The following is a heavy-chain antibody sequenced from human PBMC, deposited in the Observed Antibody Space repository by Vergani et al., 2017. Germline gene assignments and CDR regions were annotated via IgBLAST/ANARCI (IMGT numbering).Heavy chain of an antibody. CDR1: GGSISSGGYY. CDR3: AGTTEGYWFDP. Sequence: QVHLQESGPGLVNPSQTLSLTCTVSGGSISSGGYYWSWIRQHPGKGLEWIGYIYYSGSTYYNPSLKSRVTISVDTSKNQFSLKLSSVTAANTAVYYCAGTTEGYWFDPWGQGTLVTVSA. CDR2: IYYSGST. D-gene: IGHD4-11*01. V-gene: IGHV4-31*03. J-gene: IGHJ5*02.